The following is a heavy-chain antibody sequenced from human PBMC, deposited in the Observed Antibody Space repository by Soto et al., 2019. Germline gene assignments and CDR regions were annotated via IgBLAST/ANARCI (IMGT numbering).Heavy chain of an antibody. D-gene: IGHD3-10*01. CDR2: ILHTGGT. Sequence: PXETLSLTCAVAGCSISGGGFSWSWIRQPPGKGLEWIGYILHTGGTQYNPSLKSRVSMSVDKSKNQFSLHLTSVTAADTAVYYCARLQFGEGFDYWGQGDLVTVSS. CDR1: GCSISGGGFS. J-gene: IGHJ4*02. CDR3: ARLQFGEGFDY. V-gene: IGHV4-30-2*01.